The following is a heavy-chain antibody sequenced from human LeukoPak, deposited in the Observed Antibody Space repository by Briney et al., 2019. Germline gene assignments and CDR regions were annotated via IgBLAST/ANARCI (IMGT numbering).Heavy chain of an antibody. J-gene: IGHJ1*01. D-gene: IGHD6-13*01. CDR3: ARGLAAAGKYFQH. Sequence: SETLSLTCAVYGGSFSSYYWSWIRQPPGKGLEWIGEINHSGSTNYNPSLKSRVTISVDTSKNQFSLKLSSVTAADTAVYYCARGLAAAGKYFQHWGQGTLVTVSS. CDR1: GGSFSSYY. CDR2: INHSGST. V-gene: IGHV4-34*01.